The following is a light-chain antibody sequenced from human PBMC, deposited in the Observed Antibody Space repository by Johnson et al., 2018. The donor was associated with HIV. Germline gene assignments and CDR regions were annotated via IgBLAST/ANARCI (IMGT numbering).Light chain of an antibody. CDR1: SSNIGNNY. CDR3: GTWDSSLGAGSYV. Sequence: QSVLTQPPSVSAAPGQKVTISCSGSSSNIGNNYVSWYQQLPGTAPKLLIYENNKRPSGIPDRFSGSKSGTSATLGITGLQTGDEADYYCGTWDSSLGAGSYVFETGTKVTVL. V-gene: IGLV1-51*02. CDR2: ENN. J-gene: IGLJ1*01.